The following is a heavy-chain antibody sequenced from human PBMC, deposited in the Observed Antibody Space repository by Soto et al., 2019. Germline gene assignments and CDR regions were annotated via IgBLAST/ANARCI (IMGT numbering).Heavy chain of an antibody. V-gene: IGHV1-2*02. J-gene: IGHJ4*02. CDR1: GYTFSGHF. CDR3: ARAGSYCSGGSCSFAY. CDR2: INPNTGNT. D-gene: IGHD2-15*01. Sequence: QVQLVQSGADLKKPGASVKVSCKTSGYTFSGHFLQWVRQAPGAGPEWMGWINPNTGNTKYGQKFEGRVTMTGDMSSSTAYMELTRLTVDDTAVYFCARAGSYCSGGSCSFAYWGQGSLVTVSS.